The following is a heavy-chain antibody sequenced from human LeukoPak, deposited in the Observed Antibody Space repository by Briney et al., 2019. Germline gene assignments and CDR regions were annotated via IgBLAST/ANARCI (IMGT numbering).Heavy chain of an antibody. Sequence: GGSLRLSCAASGFTFSSYGMHWVRQAPGKGLEWVAVISYDGSNKYYADSVKGRFTISRDNSKNTLYLQMNSLRAEDTALYYCAKDGSWGWAQYDYWGQGILVTVSS. CDR2: ISYDGSNK. V-gene: IGHV3-30*18. CDR3: AKDGSWGWAQYDY. J-gene: IGHJ4*02. CDR1: GFTFSSYG. D-gene: IGHD5-24*01.